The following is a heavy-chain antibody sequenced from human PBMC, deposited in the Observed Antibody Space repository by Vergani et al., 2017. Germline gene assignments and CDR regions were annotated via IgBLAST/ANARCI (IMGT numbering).Heavy chain of an antibody. CDR3: AGFITMVRVVIPPSGY. V-gene: IGHV3-30*02. J-gene: IGHJ4*02. Sequence: QVQLVESGGGVVQPGGSLRLSCAASGFTFSSYGMHWVRQAPGKGLEWVAFIRYDGSNKYYADSVKGRFTISRDNSKNTLYLQMNSLRAEDTAVYYCAGFITMVRVVIPPSGYWGQGTLVTVSS. D-gene: IGHD3-10*01. CDR1: GFTFSSYG. CDR2: IRYDGSNK.